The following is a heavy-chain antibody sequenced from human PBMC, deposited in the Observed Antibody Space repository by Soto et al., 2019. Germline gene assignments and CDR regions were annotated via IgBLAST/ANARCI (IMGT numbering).Heavy chain of an antibody. J-gene: IGHJ4*02. CDR2: INHSGST. Sequence: PSETLSLPCAVDGGNCRGYYCRWIRQPPGTGLEWIGEINHSGSTNYNPSLKSRVTISVDTSKNQFSLKLTSVTAADTAVYYCARHKITGLFDYWGQGTLVTVSS. V-gene: IGHV4-34*01. CDR3: ARHKITGLFDY. D-gene: IGHD2-8*02. CDR1: GGNCRGYY.